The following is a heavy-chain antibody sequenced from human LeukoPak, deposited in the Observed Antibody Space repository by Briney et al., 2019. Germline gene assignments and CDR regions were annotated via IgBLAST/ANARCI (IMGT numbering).Heavy chain of an antibody. V-gene: IGHV1-18*01. D-gene: IGHD3-22*01. CDR1: GYTFTSYG. Sequence: ASVKVSCKASGYTFTSYGISWLRQAPGQGLEWVGWISTYNGNTNYAQKLQGRVTMTTDTSTSTAYMELRSLRSDDTAVYYCARDEGYYDSSGYYRFDYWGQGTLVTVSS. CDR3: ARDEGYYDSSGYYRFDY. CDR2: ISTYNGNT. J-gene: IGHJ4*02.